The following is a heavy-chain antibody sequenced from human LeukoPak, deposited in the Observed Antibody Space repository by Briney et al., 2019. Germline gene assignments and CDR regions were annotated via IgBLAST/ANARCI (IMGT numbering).Heavy chain of an antibody. CDR3: ATSSLGGWNYGMDV. D-gene: IGHD2-15*01. V-gene: IGHV3-23*01. CDR2: ISGSGGST. Sequence: GGSLRLSCAASEFTFSSYAMSWVRQAPGKGLEWVSAISGSGGSTYYADSVKGRFTISRDNSKNTLYLQMNSLRAEDTAVYYCATSSLGGWNYGMDVWGQGTTVTVSS. CDR1: EFTFSSYA. J-gene: IGHJ6*02.